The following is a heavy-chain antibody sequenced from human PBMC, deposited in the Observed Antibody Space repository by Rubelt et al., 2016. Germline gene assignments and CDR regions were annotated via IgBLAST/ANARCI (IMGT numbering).Heavy chain of an antibody. D-gene: IGHD3-10*01. CDR1: GGSISSYY. V-gene: IGHV4-59*01. CDR2: IYYSGST. CDR3: ARDSSSGWCGELLKSKWFDP. Sequence: QVQLQESGPGLVQPSETLSLTCTVSGGSISSYYWSWIRPPPGKGLEWIGSIYYSGSTYYNPSLMSCVSISLVASKNQLALKLGSVTAADTAVYDCARDSSSGWCGELLKSKWFDPWGQGTLVTVSS. J-gene: IGHJ5*02.